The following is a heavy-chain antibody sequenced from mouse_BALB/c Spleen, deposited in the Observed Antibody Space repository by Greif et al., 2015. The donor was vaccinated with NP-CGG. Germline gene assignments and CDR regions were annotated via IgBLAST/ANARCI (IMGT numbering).Heavy chain of an antibody. CDR3: ARDPYVNYLYYAMDY. V-gene: IGHV3-6*02. J-gene: IGHJ4*01. Sequence: EVQLQQSGPGPVKPSQSLSLTCSVTGYSITSGYYWNWIRQFPGNKLEWMGYISYDGSNNYDPSLKNRISITRDTSRNQFLLKLNSVTTEDTATYYCARDPYVNYLYYAMDYWGQGTSVTVSS. CDR2: ISYDGSN. D-gene: IGHD2-1*01. CDR1: GYSITSGYY.